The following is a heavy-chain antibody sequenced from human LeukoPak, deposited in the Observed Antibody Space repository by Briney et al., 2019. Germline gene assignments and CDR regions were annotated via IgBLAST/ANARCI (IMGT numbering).Heavy chain of an antibody. CDR1: GFVFENYA. CDR3: ARGMTSVTTDAFDI. J-gene: IGHJ3*02. D-gene: IGHD4-17*01. V-gene: IGHV3-20*04. CDR2: INWNAGSI. Sequence: PGGSLRLSCAASGFVFENYAMTWVRQAPGKGLEWVSGINWNAGSIGYADSVKGRFTISRDNAKNSLYLQMHSLRAEDTALYCCARGMTSVTTDAFDIWGQGTRVTVSS.